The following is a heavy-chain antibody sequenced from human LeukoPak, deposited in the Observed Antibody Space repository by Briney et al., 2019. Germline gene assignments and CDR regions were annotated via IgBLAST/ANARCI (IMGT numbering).Heavy chain of an antibody. J-gene: IGHJ4*02. Sequence: SEIQSLTCTVSGGSINSGNYYWGWIRQPPGKGLEWIGNIHHSGSTYYSPSLKSRVTISVDTSKTQFSLKMNSVTAADTAVYYCARRRGGTSDYDYWGQGTLVTVSS. CDR2: IHHSGST. CDR1: GGSINSGNYY. D-gene: IGHD2-15*01. V-gene: IGHV4-39*01. CDR3: ARRRGGTSDYDY.